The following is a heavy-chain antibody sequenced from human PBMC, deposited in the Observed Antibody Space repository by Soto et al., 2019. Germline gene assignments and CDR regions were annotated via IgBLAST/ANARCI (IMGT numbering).Heavy chain of an antibody. CDR3: ARDKEATVTTGYYYYGMDV. CDR1: GFTFSSYS. V-gene: IGHV3-21*01. J-gene: IGHJ6*02. Sequence: GESLKISCAASGFTFSSYSMNWVRQAPGKGLEWVSSISSSSSYIYYADSVKGRFTISRDNAKNSLYLQMNSLRAEDTAVYYCARDKEATVTTGYYYYGMDVWGQGTTVTVSS. D-gene: IGHD4-17*01. CDR2: ISSSSSYI.